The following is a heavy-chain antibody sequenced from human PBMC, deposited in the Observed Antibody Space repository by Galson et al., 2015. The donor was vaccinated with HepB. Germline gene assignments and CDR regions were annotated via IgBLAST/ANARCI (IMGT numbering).Heavy chain of an antibody. CDR2: IIPIFGTA. CDR1: EGTFSNYG. D-gene: IGHD4-11*01. J-gene: IGHJ4*02. V-gene: IGHV1-69*06. Sequence: SVKVSCKASEGTFSNYGITWVRQAPGQGLEWMGGIIPIFGTANYAQKFQGRVTMTADKSTSTAYMELSSLRSEDTAVYYCAQGRLQWANWGQGTLVTVSS. CDR3: AQGRLQWAN.